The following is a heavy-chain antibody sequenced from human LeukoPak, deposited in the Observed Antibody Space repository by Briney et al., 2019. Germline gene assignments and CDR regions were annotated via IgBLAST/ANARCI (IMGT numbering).Heavy chain of an antibody. CDR2: INHSGST. CDR1: GGSFSGYC. D-gene: IGHD6-19*01. J-gene: IGHJ5*02. V-gene: IGHV4-34*01. Sequence: PSETLSLTCAVYGGSFSGYCWSWIRQPPGKGLEWIGEINHSGSTNYNPSLKSRVTISVDTSKNQFSLKLSSVTAADTAVYYCARLPRTQQWLRSRGGWFDPWGQGTLVTVSS. CDR3: ARLPRTQQWLRSRGGWFDP.